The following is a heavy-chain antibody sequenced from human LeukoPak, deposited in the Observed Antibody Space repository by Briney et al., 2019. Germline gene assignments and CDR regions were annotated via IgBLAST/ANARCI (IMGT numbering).Heavy chain of an antibody. J-gene: IGHJ4*02. CDR1: GGSISSYY. V-gene: IGHV4-59*01. Sequence: SETLSPTCTVSGGSISSYYWSWIRQPPGKGLEWIGYIYYSGSTNYNPSLKSRVTISVDTSKNQFSLKLSSVTAADTAVYYCARDHGIVGATIGFDYWGQGTLVTVSS. D-gene: IGHD1-26*01. CDR2: IYYSGST. CDR3: ARDHGIVGATIGFDY.